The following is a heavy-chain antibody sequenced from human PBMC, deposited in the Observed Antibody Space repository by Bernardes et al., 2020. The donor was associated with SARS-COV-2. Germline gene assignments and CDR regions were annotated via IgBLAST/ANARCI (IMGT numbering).Heavy chain of an antibody. V-gene: IGHV3-7*05. Sequence: GGSLRLSCVASGFTFGNYWMTWVRQAPGKGLEWVANIKEDGLEKYYVDSVKGRFTISRDNAKNSLFLQMNTLRADDTALYYCARDKEISAFWSGYYLWGQGTLVTVSS. CDR3: ARDKEISAFWSGYYL. D-gene: IGHD3-3*01. J-gene: IGHJ4*02. CDR2: IKEDGLEK. CDR1: GFTFGNYW.